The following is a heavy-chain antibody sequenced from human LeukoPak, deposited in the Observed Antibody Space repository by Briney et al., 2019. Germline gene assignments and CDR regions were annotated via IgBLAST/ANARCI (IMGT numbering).Heavy chain of an antibody. CDR1: GYTFTGYY. D-gene: IGHD6-13*01. V-gene: IGHV1-2*02. J-gene: IGHJ5*02. CDR3: AREQQQLVGDNWFDP. CDR2: INPNSGGT. Sequence: ASVKVSCKASGYTFTGYYIHWVRQAPGQGLEWMGWINPNSGGTNYAQKFQGRVTMTRDTSISTAYMELSRLRSDDTAVYYCAREQQQLVGDNWFDPWGQGTLVTVSS.